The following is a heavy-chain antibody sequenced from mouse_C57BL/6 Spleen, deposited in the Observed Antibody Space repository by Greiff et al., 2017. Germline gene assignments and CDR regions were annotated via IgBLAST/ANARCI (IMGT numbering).Heavy chain of an antibody. Sequence: EVQLQQSGPVLVKPGPSLKCSFKPSVYPFPTSYMTWLKRSHEKTLECIGVFIPYNVVPSYNQKFKGKATLTVDKSSSTAYMELNSLTSEDSAVYYCASPYYYGSSSLAYWGQGTLVTVSA. CDR3: ASPYYYGSSSLAY. CDR2: FIPYNVVP. D-gene: IGHD1-1*01. V-gene: IGHV1-19*01. CDR1: VYPFPTSY. J-gene: IGHJ3*01.